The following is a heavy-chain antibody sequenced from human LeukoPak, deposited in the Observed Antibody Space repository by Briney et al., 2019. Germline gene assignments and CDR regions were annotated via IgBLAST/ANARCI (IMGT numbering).Heavy chain of an antibody. J-gene: IGHJ4*02. Sequence: ASVKVSCKASGYTFTSYYMHWVRQAPGQGLEWMGIISPSGGTTNYAQNFQGRVTMTRDTSTSTVFMELNSLRSEDTAVFYCARGDRVVSAIDQYYFDYWGQGTLVTVSS. V-gene: IGHV1-46*01. CDR3: ARGDRVVSAIDQYYFDY. CDR2: ISPSGGTT. CDR1: GYTFTSYY. D-gene: IGHD2-21*01.